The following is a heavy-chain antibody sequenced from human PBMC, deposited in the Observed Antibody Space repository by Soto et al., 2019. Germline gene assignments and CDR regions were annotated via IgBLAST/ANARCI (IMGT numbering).Heavy chain of an antibody. D-gene: IGHD2-8*01. CDR1: GFTVSSNY. Sequence: GGSLRLSCAASGFTVSSNYMSWVRQAPGKGLEWVSVIYSGGSTYYADSVKGRFTISRDNSKNTLYLQMNSLRAEDTAVYYCARDRTYDYYGMDVWGQGTTVTVSS. J-gene: IGHJ6*02. CDR2: IYSGGST. V-gene: IGHV3-53*01. CDR3: ARDRTYDYYGMDV.